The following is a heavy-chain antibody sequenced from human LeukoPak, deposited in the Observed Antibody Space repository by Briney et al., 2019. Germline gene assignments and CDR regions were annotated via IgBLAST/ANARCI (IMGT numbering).Heavy chain of an antibody. D-gene: IGHD2-15*01. CDR1: GGSISNYY. J-gene: IGHJ2*01. CDR2: IYDSGST. CDR3: ARSGGTWYYDI. V-gene: IGHV4-59*01. Sequence: SETLSLTCTVSGGSISNYYWSWIRQPPGKGLEWIGFIYDSGSTKNNPSLESRVTISVDTSKNQFSLNVSSGSAADTAVYYCARSGGTWYYDIWGRGTLVTVSS.